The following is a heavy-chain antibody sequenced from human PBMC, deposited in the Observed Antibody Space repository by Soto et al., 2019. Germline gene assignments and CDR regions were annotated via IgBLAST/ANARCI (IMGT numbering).Heavy chain of an antibody. V-gene: IGHV3-30-3*01. D-gene: IGHD1-26*01. CDR3: ARGAVGAVTLGY. CDR1: GFTFSSYA. CDR2: ISYDGSNK. J-gene: IGHJ4*02. Sequence: QVQLVESGGGVVQPERSLRLSCAASGFTFSSYAMHWVRQAPGKGLEWVAVISYDGSNKYYADSVKGRFTISRDNSKNTLYLQMNSLRAEDTAVYYCARGAVGAVTLGYWGQGTLVTVSS.